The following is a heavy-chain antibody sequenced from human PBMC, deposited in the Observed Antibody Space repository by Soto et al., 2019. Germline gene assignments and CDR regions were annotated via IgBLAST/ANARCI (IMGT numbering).Heavy chain of an antibody. CDR1: GFTFGDYA. CDR2: IRSKADGGTT. Sequence: EVQLVESGGGLVQPGRSLRLSCTASGFTFGDYAMSWFRQAPGKGLEWVGVIRSKADGGTTEYAASVKGRFTISRDDSKTIAYLQMNSLKTEDTAVYHCTRGRGSGGSVFWGQGTLVTVSS. CDR3: TRGRGSGGSVF. V-gene: IGHV3-49*03. D-gene: IGHD2-15*01. J-gene: IGHJ4*02.